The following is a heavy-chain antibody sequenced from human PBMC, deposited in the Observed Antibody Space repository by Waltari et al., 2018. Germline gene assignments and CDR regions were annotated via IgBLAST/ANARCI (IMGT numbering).Heavy chain of an antibody. CDR2: IYYSGST. J-gene: IGHJ4*02. CDR3: ASTVYYDSSGWTYYFDY. V-gene: IGHV4-39*01. D-gene: IGHD3-22*01. Sequence: QLQLQESGPGLVKPSETLSLTCTVSGGSISSSSYYWGWIRQPPEKGLEWIGSIYYSGSTYYNPSLKSRVTISVDTSKNQFSLKLSSVTAADTAVYYCASTVYYDSSGWTYYFDYWGQGTLVTVSS. CDR1: GGSISSSSYY.